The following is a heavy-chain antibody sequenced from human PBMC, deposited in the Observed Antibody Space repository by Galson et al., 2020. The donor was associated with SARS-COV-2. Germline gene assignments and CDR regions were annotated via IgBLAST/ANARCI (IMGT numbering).Heavy chain of an antibody. V-gene: IGHV3-23*01. D-gene: IGHD2-15*01. CDR2: ITSDGGTT. CDR1: GFTFSSYA. J-gene: IGHJ4*02. CDR3: AKTGGYYDY. Sequence: GGSLRLSCAASGFTFSSYAISWVRQAPGKGLEWVSSITSDGGTTYYADSVKGRFTISRDNSMNTLYLQMSSLRTDDTAIYHCAKTGGYYDYWGRGTQVTVSS.